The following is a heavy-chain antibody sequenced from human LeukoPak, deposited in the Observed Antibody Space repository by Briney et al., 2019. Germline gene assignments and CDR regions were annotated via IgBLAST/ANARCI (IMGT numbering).Heavy chain of an antibody. Sequence: SETLSLTCSVSGGSISSSSYFWGWIRQPPGKGLEWIGSIYYSGNTYYNSSLKSRVTISRDTSKKQFTLNLFSVTAADTAMYYCTRANGYGLINYRGQGTLVTVSS. CDR3: TRANGYGLINY. J-gene: IGHJ4*02. CDR1: GGSISSSSYF. CDR2: IYYSGNT. D-gene: IGHD3-10*01. V-gene: IGHV4-39*06.